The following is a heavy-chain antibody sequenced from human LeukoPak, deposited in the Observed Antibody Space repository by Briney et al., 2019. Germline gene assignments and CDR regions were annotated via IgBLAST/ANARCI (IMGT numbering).Heavy chain of an antibody. Sequence: ASVTVSFTASGYTFTSYGISWVRQAPGQGHEWMGWISACNGNTNYAQKLQGRVTMTTDTSTSTAYMELRSLRSDDTAVYYCARDLVMGDYAWGYWGQGTLVTVSS. D-gene: IGHD4-17*01. CDR1: GYTFTSYG. CDR2: ISACNGNT. CDR3: ARDLVMGDYAWGY. V-gene: IGHV1-18*01. J-gene: IGHJ4*02.